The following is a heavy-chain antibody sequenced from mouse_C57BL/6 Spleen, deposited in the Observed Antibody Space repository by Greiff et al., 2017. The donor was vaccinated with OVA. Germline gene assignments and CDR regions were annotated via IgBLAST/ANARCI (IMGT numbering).Heavy chain of an antibody. D-gene: IGHD1-1*01. Sequence: VQLQQSGAELVRPGTSVKVSCKASGYAFTNYLIEWVKQWPGQGLEWIGVINPGSGGTNYNEKFKGKATLTADKSSSTAYMQLSSLTSEDSAVYFCARRNYYGSSYWYFDVWGTGTTVTVSS. V-gene: IGHV1-54*01. CDR3: ARRNYYGSSYWYFDV. J-gene: IGHJ1*03. CDR1: GYAFTNYL. CDR2: INPGSGGT.